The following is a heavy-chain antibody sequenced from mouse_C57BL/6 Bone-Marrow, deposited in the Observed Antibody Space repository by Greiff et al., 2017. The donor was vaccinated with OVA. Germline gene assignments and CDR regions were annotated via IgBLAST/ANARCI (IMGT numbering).Heavy chain of an antibody. V-gene: IGHV1-5*01. CDR2: IYPGNSDT. D-gene: IGHD2-14*01. CDR3: TGEKKYRSWFAY. J-gene: IGHJ3*01. Sequence: VHVKQSGTVLARPGASVKMSCKTSGYTFTSYWMHWVKQRPGQGLEWIGAIYPGNSDTSYNQKFKGKAKLTAVTSASTAYMELSSLTNEDSAVYYCTGEKKYRSWFAYWGQGTLVTVSA. CDR1: GYTFTSYW.